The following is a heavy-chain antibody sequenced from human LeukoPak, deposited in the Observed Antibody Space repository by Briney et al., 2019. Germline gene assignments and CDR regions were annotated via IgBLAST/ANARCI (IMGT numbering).Heavy chain of an antibody. CDR2: MNPNRGNT. CDR3: ATTVSGYSDY. D-gene: IGHD1-1*01. J-gene: IGHJ4*02. CDR1: VYTFTSYD. Sequence: ASVKVSCTTSVYTFTSYDINWVRQATGHGLEWMGWMNPNRGNTGYAQKIQGRATLTRNTPISTAYMEMSSLRAQETGVYYSATTVSGYSDYWGQGTLVTVSS. V-gene: IGHV1-8*01.